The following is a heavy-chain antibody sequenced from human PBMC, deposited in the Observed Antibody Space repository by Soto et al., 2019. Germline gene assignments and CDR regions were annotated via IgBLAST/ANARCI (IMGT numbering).Heavy chain of an antibody. CDR2: ISSASSYI. Sequence: EVQLVESGGGRAKPGGSLRLSCAASGFTFSDYSMNWVRQAPGKGLEWVSSISSASSYIYYADSVEGRFTISRENAENSLYLHMNSLSGEDTAVYYCARSVSPLGSAGSYYGAQYGMDVWGQGTTVTVSS. V-gene: IGHV3-21*01. CDR3: ARSVSPLGSAGSYYGAQYGMDV. J-gene: IGHJ6*02. D-gene: IGHD3-10*01. CDR1: GFTFSDYS.